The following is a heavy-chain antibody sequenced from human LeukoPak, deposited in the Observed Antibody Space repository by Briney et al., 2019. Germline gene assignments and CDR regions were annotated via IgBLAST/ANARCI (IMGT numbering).Heavy chain of an antibody. J-gene: IGHJ4*02. CDR1: GITLSNYG. CDR3: AKRGVVIRVILVGFHKEAYYFDS. Sequence: GGSLRLSCAVSGITLSNYGMTWVRQAPGKGLEWVAGISDSGGRTNYADSVKGRFTISRDNPENTLYLQMNSLRAEDTAVYFCAKRGVVIRVILVGFHKEAYYFDSWGQGALVTVSS. D-gene: IGHD3-22*01. CDR2: ISDSGGRT. V-gene: IGHV3-23*01.